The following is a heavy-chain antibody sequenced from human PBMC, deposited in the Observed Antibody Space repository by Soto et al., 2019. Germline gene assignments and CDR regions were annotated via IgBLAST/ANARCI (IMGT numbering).Heavy chain of an antibody. Sequence: QGQLVESGGGVVQPGRSLRLSCLASGFTFRTSAMHWVRQAPCKWLEWVAFMWFDGSVEKYGDSVRGRFTLSRDTLRDTIYLQMNSLRADDTAVYYCARTSRMGGYYFDLWGQGTLVTVSS. CDR2: MWFDGSVE. CDR1: GFTFRTSA. J-gene: IGHJ4*02. CDR3: ARTSRMGGYYFDL. D-gene: IGHD3-16*01. V-gene: IGHV3-33*03.